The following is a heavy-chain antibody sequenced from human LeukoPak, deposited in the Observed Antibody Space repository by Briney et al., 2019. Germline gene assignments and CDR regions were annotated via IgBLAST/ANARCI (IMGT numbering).Heavy chain of an antibody. CDR3: AKVLAGYSYGSYDY. CDR1: GFTFNTYA. J-gene: IGHJ4*02. V-gene: IGHV3-23*01. D-gene: IGHD5-18*01. Sequence: GRSLRLSCAASGFTFNTYAMAWVRQAPGKGLEWVSTVSASGDNTYHVDSVKGRFTISRDNSKSTLSLQMNSLRNEDTGVYYCAKVLAGYSYGSYDYWGQGTLVTVSS. CDR2: VSASGDNT.